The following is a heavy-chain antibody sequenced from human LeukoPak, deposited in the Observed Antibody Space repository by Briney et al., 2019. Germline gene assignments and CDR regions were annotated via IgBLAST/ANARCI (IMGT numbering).Heavy chain of an antibody. CDR3: AKERTLYYYYMDV. Sequence: GGSLRLSCAASGFTFSSYDMHWVRQAPGKGLEWVAFIRYDGSNKYYADSVKGRFTISRDNSKNTLYLQMNSLRAEDTAVYYCAKERTLYYYYMDVWGKGTTVTVSS. CDR2: IRYDGSNK. D-gene: IGHD2-2*01. J-gene: IGHJ6*03. V-gene: IGHV3-30*02. CDR1: GFTFSSYD.